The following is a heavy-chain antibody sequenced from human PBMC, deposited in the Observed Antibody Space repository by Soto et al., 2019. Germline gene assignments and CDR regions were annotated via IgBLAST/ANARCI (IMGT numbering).Heavy chain of an antibody. CDR2: IYPGDSDT. Sequence: GEALKSSCKGSGYRFTSYWIGWVRQMPGKGLEWMGIIYPGDSDTRYSPSFQGQVTISADKSISTAYLQWSSLKASDTAMYYCARTAAAGKYYYGVDVWGQGTTVTVSS. V-gene: IGHV5-51*01. CDR3: ARTAAAGKYYYGVDV. CDR1: GYRFTSYW. J-gene: IGHJ6*02. D-gene: IGHD6-13*01.